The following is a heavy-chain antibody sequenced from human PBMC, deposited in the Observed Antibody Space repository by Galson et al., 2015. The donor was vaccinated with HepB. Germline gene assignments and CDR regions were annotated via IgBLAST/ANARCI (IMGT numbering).Heavy chain of an antibody. CDR3: ARDFGVWSGYYREFDY. CDR1: GFTFSDYY. D-gene: IGHD3-3*01. V-gene: IGHV3-11*01. J-gene: IGHJ4*02. Sequence: SLRLSCAASGFTFSDYYMSWIRQAPGKGLEWVSYISSSGSTIYYADSVKGRFTISRDNAKNSLYLQMNSLRAEDTAVHYCARDFGVWSGYYREFDYWGQGTLVTVSS. CDR2: ISSSGSTI.